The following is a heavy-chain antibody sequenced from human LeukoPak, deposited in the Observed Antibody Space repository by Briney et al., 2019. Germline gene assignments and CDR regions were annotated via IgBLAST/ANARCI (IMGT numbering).Heavy chain of an antibody. J-gene: IGHJ4*02. CDR1: GFTFSSYG. D-gene: IGHD1/OR15-1a*01. V-gene: IGHV3-23*01. Sequence: GGSLRLSCAASGFTFSSYGMSWVRQAPGKGLEWVSAISGSGGSTYYADSVKGRFTISRDNSKNTLYLQMNSLRAEDTAVYYCAKDWNSSIYPRYYFDYWGQGTLVTVSS. CDR2: ISGSGGST. CDR3: AKDWNSSIYPRYYFDY.